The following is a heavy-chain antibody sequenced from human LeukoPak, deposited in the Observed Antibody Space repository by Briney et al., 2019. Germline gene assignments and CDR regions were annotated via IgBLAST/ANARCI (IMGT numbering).Heavy chain of an antibody. CDR3: ANQPYYYDSSGYYC. D-gene: IGHD3-22*01. Sequence: DSVKGRFTISRDNPKNTMNLQMNSLRAEDTAVYYCANQPYYYDSSGYYCWGQGTLVTVSS. V-gene: IGHV3-23*01. J-gene: IGHJ4*02.